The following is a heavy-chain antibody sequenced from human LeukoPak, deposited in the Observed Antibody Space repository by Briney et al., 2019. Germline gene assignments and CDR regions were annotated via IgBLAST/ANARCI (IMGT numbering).Heavy chain of an antibody. CDR3: AKGGLGQASGLDV. V-gene: IGHV3-23*01. Sequence: GGSLRLSCAASGFIFSNYAMTWVRQAPGKGLEYISSITDSGGSAYYEDSVKGRFTLSRDNSRDTLYLHLNSLRAEDTALYYCAKGGLGQASGLDVWGQGTTVIVSS. CDR1: GFIFSNYA. D-gene: IGHD3-10*01. CDR2: ITDSGGSA. J-gene: IGHJ6*02.